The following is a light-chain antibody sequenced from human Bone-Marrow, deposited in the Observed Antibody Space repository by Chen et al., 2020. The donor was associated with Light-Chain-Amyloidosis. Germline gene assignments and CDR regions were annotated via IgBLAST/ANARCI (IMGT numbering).Light chain of an antibody. V-gene: IGLV3-25*03. CDR2: RDT. CDR1: DLPTKY. Sequence: SYELTQPPSVSVSPGQTARITCSGDDLPTKYAYCYQQKPGQAPVLVIHRDTERPSGISERFSGSSSGTTATLTINGVQAEDEADYHCQSADSSGTYEVIFGGGTKLTVL. CDR3: QSADSSGTYEVI. J-gene: IGLJ2*01.